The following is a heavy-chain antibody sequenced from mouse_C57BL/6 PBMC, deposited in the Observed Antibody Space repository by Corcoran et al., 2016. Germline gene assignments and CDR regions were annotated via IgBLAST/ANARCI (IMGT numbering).Heavy chain of an antibody. D-gene: IGHD1-1*01. Sequence: EVQLQQSGPVLVKPGASVKMSCKASGYTFTDYYMNWVKQSHGKSLEWIGVINPYNGGTSYNQKFKGKATLTVDKSSSTAYMELNSLTSEDSAVYYCARSYGSNFDYWGQDTTLTVSS. CDR3: ARSYGSNFDY. CDR2: INPYNGGT. J-gene: IGHJ2*01. V-gene: IGHV1-19*01. CDR1: GYTFTDYY.